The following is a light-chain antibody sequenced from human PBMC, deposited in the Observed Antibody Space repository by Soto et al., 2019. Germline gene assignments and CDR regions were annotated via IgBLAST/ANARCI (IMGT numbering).Light chain of an antibody. J-gene: IGKJ1*01. Sequence: DIVLTQTPLSLSVTPGQPASISCKSSQSLVFSDGKTYFYWYRQKPGQPPHLLIYAVSNRFSGVPDRFSGSGSGTDFTLRISRVEAEDVGIYYCMQTVAAPWTFGQGTKVEI. CDR2: AVS. CDR1: QSLVFSDGKTY. CDR3: MQTVAAPWT. V-gene: IGKV2D-29*01.